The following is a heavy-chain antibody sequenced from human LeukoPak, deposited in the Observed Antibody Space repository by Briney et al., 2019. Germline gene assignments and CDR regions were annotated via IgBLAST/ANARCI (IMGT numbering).Heavy chain of an antibody. CDR1: GGTFSSYA. V-gene: IGHV1-69*13. CDR2: IIPIFGTA. CDR3: ARGQAEQPAIDY. J-gene: IGHJ4*02. Sequence: ASVKVSCKASGGTFSSYAISWVRQAPGQGLEWMGGIIPIFGTANYAQKFQGRVTITADESTSTAYMELSSLRSEDTAVYYCARGQAEQPAIDYWGQGTLVTVSS. D-gene: IGHD6-13*01.